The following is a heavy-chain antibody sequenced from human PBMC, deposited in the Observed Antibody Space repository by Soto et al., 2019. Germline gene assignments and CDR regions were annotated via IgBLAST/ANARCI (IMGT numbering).Heavy chain of an antibody. CDR3: ARAGRDTAMAPYYYGMDV. V-gene: IGHV5-10-1*01. D-gene: IGHD5-18*01. CDR2: IDPSDSYA. Sequence: GESLKISCKGSGYSFTRYWISWVRQMSGKCLEWMGRIDPSDSYANYSPSFQGHVTISADKSISTAYLQWSSLKASDTAMYYCARAGRDTAMAPYYYGMDVWGQGTTVTVSS. J-gene: IGHJ6*02. CDR1: GYSFTRYW.